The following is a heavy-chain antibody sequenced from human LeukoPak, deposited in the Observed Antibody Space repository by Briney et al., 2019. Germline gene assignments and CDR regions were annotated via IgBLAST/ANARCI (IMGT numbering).Heavy chain of an antibody. CDR2: ISWDSGSS. V-gene: IGHV3-9*01. D-gene: IGHD1-7*01. CDR1: GFTFDDYA. CDR3: IKDLRLDLKFDTFDM. J-gene: IGHJ3*02. Sequence: GGSLRLSCAASGFTFDDYAMHWVRLPPGKGLEWVSSISWDSGSSVYADSVKGRFTISRDNAKHSLYLQMNGLTTDDTALYYWIKDLRLDLKFDTFDMWGQGTMVTVSS.